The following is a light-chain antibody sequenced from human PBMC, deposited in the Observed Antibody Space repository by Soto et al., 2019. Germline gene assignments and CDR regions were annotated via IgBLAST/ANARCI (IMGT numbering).Light chain of an antibody. J-gene: IGLJ1*01. Sequence: SYELTQPPSVSVSPGQTARITCSGDALTKQYAYWYQQKPGQAPVLVIYKDTERPSGIPERFSGSSSGTTVTLAISGVQAEDEGDYYCQSSDSSGTYYVFGTGTKLTVL. V-gene: IGLV3-25*03. CDR3: QSSDSSGTYYV. CDR1: ALTKQY. CDR2: KDT.